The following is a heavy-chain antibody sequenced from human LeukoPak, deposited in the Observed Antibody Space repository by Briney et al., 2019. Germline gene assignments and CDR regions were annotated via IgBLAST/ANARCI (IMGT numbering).Heavy chain of an antibody. CDR3: AKNRVGGWETLYPMFEY. CDR1: GFTFSSYA. J-gene: IGHJ4*02. D-gene: IGHD1-26*01. Sequence: GGSLRLSCAASGFTFSSYAMNWVRQAPGKGLEWVSAISGSGGSTYYADSLKGRVTISRDNSKNTLFLQMNSLRDEDTAVYYCAKNRVGGWETLYPMFEYWGQESLVTVSS. V-gene: IGHV3-23*01. CDR2: ISGSGGST.